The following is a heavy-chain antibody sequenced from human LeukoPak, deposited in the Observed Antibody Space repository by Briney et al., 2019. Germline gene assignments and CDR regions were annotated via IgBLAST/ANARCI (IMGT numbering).Heavy chain of an antibody. D-gene: IGHD4-23*01. V-gene: IGHV4-59*01. CDR1: GGSISSYY. CDR2: IYYSGST. J-gene: IGHJ5*02. Sequence: SETLSLTCTVSGGSISSYYWSWIRQPPGKGLEWIGYIYYSGSTNYNPSLKSRVTISVDTSKNQFSLKLSSVTAADTAVYYCARDAADYGGNGINWFDPWGQGTLVTVSS. CDR3: ARDAADYGGNGINWFDP.